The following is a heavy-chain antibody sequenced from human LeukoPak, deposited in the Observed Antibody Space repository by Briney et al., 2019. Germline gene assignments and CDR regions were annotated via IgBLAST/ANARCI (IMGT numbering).Heavy chain of an antibody. D-gene: IGHD3-22*01. V-gene: IGHV1-18*01. CDR3: ARDGDLSGLLLQNELDY. J-gene: IGHJ4*02. CDR1: GYTFT. Sequence: ASVKVSCKASGYTFTISWVRQAPGQGLEWMGWISAYNGNTNYAQKLQGRVTMTTDTSTSTAYMELRSLRSDDTAVYYCARDGDLSGLLLQNELDYWGQGTLVTVSS. CDR2: ISAYNGNT.